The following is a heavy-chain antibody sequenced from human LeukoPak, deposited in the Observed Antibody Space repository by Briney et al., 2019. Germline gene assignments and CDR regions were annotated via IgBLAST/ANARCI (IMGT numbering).Heavy chain of an antibody. D-gene: IGHD2-2*01. Sequence: GGSLRLSCAASGFTFSSYSMNWVRQAPGKGLEWVSSISSSSSYIYYADSVKGRFTISRDNAKNSLYLQMNSLRAEDTAVYYCARDERWDIVVVPAATGDYWGQGTLVTVSS. CDR2: ISSSSSYI. CDR1: GFTFSSYS. V-gene: IGHV3-21*01. J-gene: IGHJ4*02. CDR3: ARDERWDIVVVPAATGDY.